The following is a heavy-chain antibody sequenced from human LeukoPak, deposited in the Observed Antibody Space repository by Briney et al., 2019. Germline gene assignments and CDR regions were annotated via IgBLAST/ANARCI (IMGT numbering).Heavy chain of an antibody. V-gene: IGHV3-23*01. CDR1: GFTFSSYA. CDR3: AKVRIAAYCSRTSCYFGY. CDR2: ISGSGGST. D-gene: IGHD2-2*01. J-gene: IGHJ4*02. Sequence: GGSLRLSRAASGFTFSSYAMSWVRQAPGKGLEWVSAISGSGGSTYYADSVKGRFTISRDNSKNTLYLQMNSLRAEDTAVYYCAKVRIAAYCSRTSCYFGYWGQGTLVTVSS.